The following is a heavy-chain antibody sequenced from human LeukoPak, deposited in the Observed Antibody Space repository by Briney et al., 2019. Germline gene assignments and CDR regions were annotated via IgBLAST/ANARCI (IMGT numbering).Heavy chain of an antibody. CDR1: GYTFTSYG. Sequence: ASVKVSCRASGYTFTSYGISWVRQAPGQGLEWMGWISPHNDNTNFAQNFQGRVTMTTDTSTSTAYMELRNLRFDDTAVYYCARVRSGWYGAFDIWGHGTVVTVSS. CDR3: ARVRSGWYGAFDI. CDR2: ISPHNDNT. D-gene: IGHD6-13*01. J-gene: IGHJ3*02. V-gene: IGHV1-18*01.